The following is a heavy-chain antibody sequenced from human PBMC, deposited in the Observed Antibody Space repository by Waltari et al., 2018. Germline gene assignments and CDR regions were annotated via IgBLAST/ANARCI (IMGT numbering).Heavy chain of an antibody. J-gene: IGHJ4*02. D-gene: IGHD2-21*02. V-gene: IGHV4-34*01. CDR2: VDHSGSA. CDR3: AGDARDWEAVDNTYLDS. Sequence: QLRLQQWGAGLLKPSETLSLTCAVSGGSFNGYYWSWIRQTPGKGLEWIGEVDHSGSANSSPSLMSRVSGSVDTSNKQGSLTLTSVTAADTGIYYCAGDARDWEAVDNTYLDSWGQGTLVAVSS. CDR1: GGSFNGYY.